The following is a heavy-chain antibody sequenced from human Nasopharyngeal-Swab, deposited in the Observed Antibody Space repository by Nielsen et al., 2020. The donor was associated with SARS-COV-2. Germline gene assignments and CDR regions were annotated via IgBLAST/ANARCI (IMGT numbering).Heavy chain of an antibody. Sequence: ASVKVSCNASGYTFTSYDINWVRQATGQGLEWMGWMNPNSGNTDYAQKFQGRVTMTRNTSISTAYMELSSLRSEDTAVYYCARPAYCTNGVCYGNYFDYWGQGTLVTVSS. D-gene: IGHD2-8*01. V-gene: IGHV1-8*01. CDR1: GYTFTSYD. CDR3: ARPAYCTNGVCYGNYFDY. J-gene: IGHJ4*02. CDR2: MNPNSGNT.